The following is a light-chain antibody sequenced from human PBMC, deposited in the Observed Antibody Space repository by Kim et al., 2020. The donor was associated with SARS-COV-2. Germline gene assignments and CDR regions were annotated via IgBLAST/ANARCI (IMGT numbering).Light chain of an antibody. CDR2: GAS. Sequence: SPGERATLFCRASQSVRNGYLAWYQQRPGQAPRLLIYGASDRAAGIPDRFSGSGSGTDFTLTIRRLEPEDFAVYYCQQYAGSRLTFGGWTKVDIK. CDR3: QQYAGSRLT. J-gene: IGKJ4*01. V-gene: IGKV3-20*01. CDR1: QSVRNGY.